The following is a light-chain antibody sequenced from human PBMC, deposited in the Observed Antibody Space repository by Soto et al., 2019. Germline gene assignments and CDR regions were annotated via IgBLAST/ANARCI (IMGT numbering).Light chain of an antibody. Sequence: QSALTQPASVSGSPGQSITISCTGTSSDVGGYNYVCWYQQHPGKAPKLIIYDVSNRPSWVSNRFSGSKSGNTASLSISGLQAEDEADYYCSSYTSSSTVVFGGGTKLTVL. CDR3: SSYTSSSTVV. CDR2: DVS. J-gene: IGLJ3*02. V-gene: IGLV2-14*01. CDR1: SSDVGGYNY.